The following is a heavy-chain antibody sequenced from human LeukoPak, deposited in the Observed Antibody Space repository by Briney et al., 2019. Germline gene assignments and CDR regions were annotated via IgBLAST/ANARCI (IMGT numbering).Heavy chain of an antibody. J-gene: IGHJ4*02. D-gene: IGHD5-12*01. Sequence: SETLSLTCTVSGASIKTYSWSWIRQPAGKGLEWIGHIYIRGSANYNPSLKSRVTMSVDTSKNQFSLRLSSVTAADTAIYYCAREWHHVFDYWGQGILVTVSS. CDR1: GASIKTYS. CDR3: AREWHHVFDY. CDR2: IYIRGSA. V-gene: IGHV4-4*07.